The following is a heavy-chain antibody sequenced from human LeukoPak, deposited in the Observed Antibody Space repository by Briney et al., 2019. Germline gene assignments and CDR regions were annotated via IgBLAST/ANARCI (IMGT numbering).Heavy chain of an antibody. J-gene: IGHJ4*02. CDR1: GYTFTSYD. CDR2: MNPNSGNT. Sequence: ASVKVSCKASGYTFTSYDINWVRQATGQGLEWMGWMNPNSGNTGYAQKFQGRVTITRNTSISTAYMELSSLRSEDTAVYYCARSYLSRDIVVVPAAAAFDYWGRGTLVTVSS. CDR3: ARSYLSRDIVVVPAAAAFDY. V-gene: IGHV1-8*03. D-gene: IGHD2-2*01.